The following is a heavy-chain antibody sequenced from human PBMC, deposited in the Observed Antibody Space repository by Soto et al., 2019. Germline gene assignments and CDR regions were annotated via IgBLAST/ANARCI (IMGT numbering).Heavy chain of an antibody. D-gene: IGHD6-19*01. J-gene: IGHJ6*02. V-gene: IGHV1-24*01. CDR2: FDPEDGET. CDR3: AICSGWWSDYYYYGMDV. CDR1: GYTLTGLS. Sequence: ASVKVSCKVSGYTLTGLSMHWVRQAPGKGLEWMGGFDPEDGETIYAQKFQGRVTMAEDTSTDTAYMELSSLRSEDTAVYYCAICSGWWSDYYYYGMDVWGQGTTVTVSS.